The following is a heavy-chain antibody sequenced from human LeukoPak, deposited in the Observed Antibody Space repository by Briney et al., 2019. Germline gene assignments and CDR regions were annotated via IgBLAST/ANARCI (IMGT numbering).Heavy chain of an antibody. V-gene: IGHV1-18*01. CDR1: GYTFTSYG. CDR3: ARWGGEGIYDILTGYYN. CDR2: ISAYNGNT. J-gene: IGHJ4*02. Sequence: PGASVKVSCKASGYTFTSYGISWVRQAPGQGLEWMGWISAYNGNTNYAQKFQGRVTMTRDTSISTAYMELSRLRSDDTAVYYCARWGGEGIYDILTGYYNWGQGTLVTVSS. D-gene: IGHD3-9*01.